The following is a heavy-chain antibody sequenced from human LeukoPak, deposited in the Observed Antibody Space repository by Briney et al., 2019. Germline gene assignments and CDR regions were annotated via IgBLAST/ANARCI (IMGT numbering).Heavy chain of an antibody. D-gene: IGHD3-16*01. J-gene: IGHJ4*02. CDR2: ISPTSSTI. CDR3: VRDYDIGGAR. CDR1: GFTFSTFK. Sequence: VQPGGAPRISCAASGFTFSTFKMNWVRHAPGKGLEWISYISPTSSTIQYADSVKGRFTISRDNAQSSLHLQMNSLRDEDTAVYYCVRDYDIGGARWGQGTLVSVSS. V-gene: IGHV3-48*02.